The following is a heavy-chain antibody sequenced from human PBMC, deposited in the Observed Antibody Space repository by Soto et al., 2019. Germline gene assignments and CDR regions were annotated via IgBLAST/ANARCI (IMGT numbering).Heavy chain of an antibody. Sequence: QVQLQESGPGLVKPSQTLSLTCTVSGGSISSGGYYWYWIRQHPGKGLEWIGYIYYSGTTYYNPSLKSRVTRSVDTFKNQFSLNLSSVTAADTAVYYGAASCVACGGFNYYGMDVWGQGTTVTVSS. J-gene: IGHJ6*02. CDR1: GGSISSGGYY. D-gene: IGHD2-21*01. V-gene: IGHV4-31*03. CDR3: AASCVACGGFNYYGMDV. CDR2: IYYSGTT.